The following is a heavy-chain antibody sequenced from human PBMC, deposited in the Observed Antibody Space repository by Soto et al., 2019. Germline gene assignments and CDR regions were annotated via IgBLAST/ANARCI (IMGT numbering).Heavy chain of an antibody. CDR2: IYHSGST. Sequence: QVQLQESGPGLVKPSQTLSLTCTVSGGSISSGDYYWTWIRQPPGKGLEWIGYIYHSGSTYYNPSLNSRLTISLETSNNHFPLELSPVTAADTAIYCCARGDVVTGPLDYCGQGTLVTVSS. V-gene: IGHV4-30-4*01. J-gene: IGHJ4*02. CDR1: GGSISSGDYY. D-gene: IGHD2-21*02. CDR3: ARGDVVTGPLDY.